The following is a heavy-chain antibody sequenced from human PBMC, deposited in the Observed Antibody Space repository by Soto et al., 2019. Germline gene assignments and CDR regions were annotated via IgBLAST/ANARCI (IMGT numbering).Heavy chain of an antibody. CDR2: ISYDGSNK. V-gene: IGHV3-30*18. CDR1: GFTFSSYG. D-gene: IGHD5-12*01. Sequence: GGSLRLSCAASGFTFSSYGMHWVRQAPGKGLEWVAFISYDGSNKYYADSVKGRFTISRDNSKNTLYLQMNSLRAEDTAVYYCAKDFSGLPFDYSGQGTLVTVSS. CDR3: AKDFSGLPFDY. J-gene: IGHJ4*02.